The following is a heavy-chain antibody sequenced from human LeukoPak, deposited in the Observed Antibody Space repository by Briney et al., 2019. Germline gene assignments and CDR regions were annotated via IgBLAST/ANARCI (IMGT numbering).Heavy chain of an antibody. V-gene: IGHV4-59*01. D-gene: IGHD6-19*01. Sequence: SETLSPTCTVSGGSISTYYWSWIRQPPGRGLEWIGYIYKSGNTNCNPSLKSRVTISVDTSKNQFSLKLSSVTAADTAVYFCARVGSGSFDYWGQGTLVTVSS. J-gene: IGHJ4*02. CDR3: ARVGSGSFDY. CDR2: IYKSGNT. CDR1: GGSISTYY.